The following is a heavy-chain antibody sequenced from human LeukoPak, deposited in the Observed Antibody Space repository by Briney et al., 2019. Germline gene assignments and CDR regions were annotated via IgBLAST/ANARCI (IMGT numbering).Heavy chain of an antibody. V-gene: IGHV3-23*01. D-gene: IGHD1-1*01. J-gene: IGHJ4*02. CDR2: ISRSGSTP. Sequence: GSLRLSCEGSGFTFSAYDLSWVRQAQGQGLEWVAAISRSGSTPYYTASVKGRFTISRDNSKNTLFLQMNSLRAGDTAVYYCANLTPDSTTPTDFWGQGTLVTVSS. CDR3: ANLTPDSTTPTDF. CDR1: GFTFSAYD.